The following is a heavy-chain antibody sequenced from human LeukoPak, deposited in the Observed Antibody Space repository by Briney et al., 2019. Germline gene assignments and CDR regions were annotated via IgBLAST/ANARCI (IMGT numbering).Heavy chain of an antibody. CDR1: GGSISSYY. D-gene: IGHD3-10*01. Sequence: ETLSLTCTVSGGSISSYYWSWVRQAPGKGLEWVANIKQDGSEKYYVDSVKGRFTISRDNAKNSLYLQMNSLRAEDTAVYYCARSRSGAYWGQGTLVTVSS. V-gene: IGHV3-7*01. CDR3: ARSRSGAY. J-gene: IGHJ4*02. CDR2: IKQDGSEK.